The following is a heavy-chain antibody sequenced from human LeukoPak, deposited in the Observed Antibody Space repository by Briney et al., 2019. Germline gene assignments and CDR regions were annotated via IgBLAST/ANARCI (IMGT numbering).Heavy chain of an antibody. J-gene: IGHJ6*02. Sequence: ASVKVSCKASGYTFTSYDINWVRQATGQGLEWMGWMNPNSGNTGYAQKFQGRVTMTRNTSISTAYMELSSLRSEDTAVYYCARDYKASGTLHYYYGMDVWGQGTTVTVSS. CDR1: GYTFTSYD. D-gene: IGHD1-26*01. CDR2: MNPNSGNT. V-gene: IGHV1-8*01. CDR3: ARDYKASGTLHYYYGMDV.